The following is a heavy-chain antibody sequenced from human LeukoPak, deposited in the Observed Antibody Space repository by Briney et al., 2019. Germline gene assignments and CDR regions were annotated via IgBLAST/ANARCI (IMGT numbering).Heavy chain of an antibody. Sequence: SETLSLTCTVSGGSISSSSYYWGWFRQPPGKGLEWIGSIYYSGSTYYNPSLKSRVTISVDTSKNQFSLKLSSVTAADTAVYYCARGTFEYYYYYYMDVWGKGTTVTVSS. CDR1: GGSISSSSYY. V-gene: IGHV4-39*07. D-gene: IGHD1-14*01. CDR2: IYYSGST. J-gene: IGHJ6*03. CDR3: ARGTFEYYYYYYMDV.